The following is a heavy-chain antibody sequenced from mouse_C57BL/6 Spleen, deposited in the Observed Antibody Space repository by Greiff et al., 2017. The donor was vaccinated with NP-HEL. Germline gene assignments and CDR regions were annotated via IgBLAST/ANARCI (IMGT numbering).Heavy chain of an antibody. J-gene: IGHJ4*01. Sequence: QVQLKESGAELVKPGASVKISCKASGYAFSSYWMNWVKQRPGKGLEWIGQIYPGDGDTNYNGKFKGKATLTADKSSSTAYMQLSSLTSEDSAVYFCARSTGPTGAMDYWGQGTSVTVSS. CDR3: ARSTGPTGAMDY. CDR2: IYPGDGDT. CDR1: GYAFSSYW. D-gene: IGHD2-1*01. V-gene: IGHV1-80*01.